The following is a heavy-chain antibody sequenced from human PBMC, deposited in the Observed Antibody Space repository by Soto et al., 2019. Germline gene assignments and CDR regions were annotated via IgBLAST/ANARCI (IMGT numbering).Heavy chain of an antibody. J-gene: IGHJ4*02. Sequence: EVQLVQSGAEVKKPGESLKISCKGSGYTFTSNWIGWVRQMPGKGLEWMGIIYPGDSETRYSPSFQGQVTISADKSINPAYRQWSSLKASDTAIYYCARTFGGHLYSFDFWGQGTLVTVSS. CDR3: ARTFGGHLYSFDF. V-gene: IGHV5-51*03. CDR2: IYPGDSET. CDR1: GYTFTSNW. D-gene: IGHD3-16*01.